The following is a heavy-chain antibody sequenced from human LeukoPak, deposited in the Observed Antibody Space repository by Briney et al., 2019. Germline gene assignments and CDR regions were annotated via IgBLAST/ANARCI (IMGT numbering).Heavy chain of an antibody. CDR3: VRESVFGSRYYFDY. CDR1: GASIRSHY. Sequence: SETLSLTCTVSGASIRSHYWNCIRQTAGEGLEWIGRIYNNRSPDYNPSLKSRVTISVDTSKNQLSLKMTSVTVADTALYYCVRESVFGSRYYFDYWGHGILVTVSS. CDR2: IYNNRSP. D-gene: IGHD3-3*01. V-gene: IGHV4-4*07. J-gene: IGHJ4*01.